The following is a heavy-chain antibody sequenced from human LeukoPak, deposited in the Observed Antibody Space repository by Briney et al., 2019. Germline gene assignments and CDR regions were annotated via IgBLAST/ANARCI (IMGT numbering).Heavy chain of an antibody. V-gene: IGHV4-38-2*01. CDR1: GYSISSGYY. Sequence: SETLSLTCAVSGYSISSGYYWGWIRQPPGKGLEGIGSIYHSVSTYYNPSLKSRVTISVDTSKNQFSLKLSSVTAADTAVYYCARWDCSGGSCYNPIFDYWGQGTLVTVSS. J-gene: IGHJ4*02. CDR2: IYHSVST. D-gene: IGHD2-15*01. CDR3: ARWDCSGGSCYNPIFDY.